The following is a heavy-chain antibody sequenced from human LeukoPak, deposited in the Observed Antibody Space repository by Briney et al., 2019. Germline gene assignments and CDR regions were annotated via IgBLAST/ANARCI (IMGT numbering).Heavy chain of an antibody. Sequence: SVKVSCKASGGTFSSYAIGWVRQAPGQGLEWMGGIIPIFGTANYAQKFQGRVTITTDESTSTAYMELSSLRSEDTAVYYRARDWNGDYCFEDWGQGTLVTVSS. CDR2: IIPIFGTA. V-gene: IGHV1-69*05. CDR1: GGTFSSYA. J-gene: IGHJ4*02. D-gene: IGHD4-17*01. CDR3: ARDWNGDYCFED.